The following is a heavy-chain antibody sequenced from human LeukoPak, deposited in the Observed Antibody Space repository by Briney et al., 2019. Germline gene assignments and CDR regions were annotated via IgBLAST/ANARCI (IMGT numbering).Heavy chain of an antibody. V-gene: IGHV1-69*13. CDR3: AREVVDYDFWSGYYTEDWFDP. Sequence: SVKVSCKASGGTFSSYAISWVRQAPGQGLEWMGGIIPILGTANYTQKFQGRVTITADESTSTAYMELSSLRSEDTAVYYCAREVVDYDFWSGYYTEDWFDPWGQGTLVTVSS. CDR1: GGTFSSYA. CDR2: IIPILGTA. J-gene: IGHJ5*02. D-gene: IGHD3-3*01.